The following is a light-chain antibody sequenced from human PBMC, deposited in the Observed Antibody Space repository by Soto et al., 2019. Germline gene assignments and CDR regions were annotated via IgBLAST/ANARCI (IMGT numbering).Light chain of an antibody. CDR2: DAS. CDR1: QSVSGC. CDR3: RQRSNRPPVT. V-gene: IGKV3-11*01. J-gene: IGKJ4*01. Sequence: EIVLTQSPATLSLSPGERATLSCRASQSVSGCLAWYQQKPGQAPRLLIYDASNRATGIPARFSGSGAGTAFPPPTSSLEPEDFAVYYCRQRSNRPPVTFGGGTKVEIK.